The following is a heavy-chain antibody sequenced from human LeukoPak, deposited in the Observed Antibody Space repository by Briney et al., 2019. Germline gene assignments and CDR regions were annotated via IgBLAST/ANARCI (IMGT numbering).Heavy chain of an antibody. CDR1: GGSINSGGHY. J-gene: IGHJ5*02. CDR3: ARLSNTGTYFPEDYWFDP. Sequence: SETLSLTCTVSGGSINSGGHYWSWIRQPAGKGLEWIGRIYPSGSTNYNPSLKSRVTISVDTSKNQFSLKLTSVSAADTAVYYCARLSNTGTYFPEDYWFDPWGQGTLVTVSS. CDR2: IYPSGST. D-gene: IGHD1-26*01. V-gene: IGHV4-61*02.